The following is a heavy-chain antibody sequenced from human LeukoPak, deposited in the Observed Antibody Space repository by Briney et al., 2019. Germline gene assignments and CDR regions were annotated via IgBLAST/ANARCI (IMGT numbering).Heavy chain of an antibody. CDR3: AKLFGSSSWRTGVYYFDY. Sequence: GGSLRLSCAASGFTFSSYAMSWVRQAPGKGLEWVSAISGSGGSTYYADSVKGRFTISRDNPKNTLYLQMNSLRAEDTAVYYCAKLFGSSSWRTGVYYFDYWGQGTLVTVSS. V-gene: IGHV3-23*01. CDR1: GFTFSSYA. J-gene: IGHJ4*02. D-gene: IGHD6-13*01. CDR2: ISGSGGST.